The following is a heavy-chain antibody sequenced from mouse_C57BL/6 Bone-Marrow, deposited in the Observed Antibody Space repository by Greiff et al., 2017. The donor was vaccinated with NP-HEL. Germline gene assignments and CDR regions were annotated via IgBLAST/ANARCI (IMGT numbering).Heavy chain of an antibody. CDR2: IYPGDGDT. J-gene: IGHJ1*03. D-gene: IGHD1-1*01. V-gene: IGHV1-82*01. CDR3: AEYYGSSSWYFDV. CDR1: GYAFSSSW. Sequence: VQLQQSGPELVKPGASVKISCKASGYAFSSSWMNWVKQRPGKGLEWIGRIYPGDGDTNYNGKFKGKATLTADKSSSTAYMQLSSLTSEDSAVYFCAEYYGSSSWYFDVWGTGTTVTVSS.